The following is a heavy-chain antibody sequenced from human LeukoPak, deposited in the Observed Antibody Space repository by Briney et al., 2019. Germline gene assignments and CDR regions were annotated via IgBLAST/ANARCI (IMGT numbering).Heavy chain of an antibody. D-gene: IGHD6-13*01. CDR2: ISSSSSTI. J-gene: IGHJ5*02. CDR1: GFTFSSYS. Sequence: PGGSLRLSCAASGFTFSSYSMNWVRQAPGKGLEWVSYISSSSSTIYYADSVKGRFTISRDNAKNSLYLQMNSLRAEDTAVYYCARDSRVAAAGTSWFDPWGQGTLVTVSS. V-gene: IGHV3-48*01. CDR3: ARDSRVAAAGTSWFDP.